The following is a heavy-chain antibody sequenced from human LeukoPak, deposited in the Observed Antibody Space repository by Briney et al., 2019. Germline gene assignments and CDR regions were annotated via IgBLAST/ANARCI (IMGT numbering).Heavy chain of an antibody. CDR1: GGSISSYY. D-gene: IGHD6-19*01. V-gene: IGHV4-4*07. J-gene: IGHJ5*02. CDR3: AREGSGWYWTRFDP. CDR2: IYTSGST. Sequence: PSETLSLTCTVSGGSISSYYWSWIRQPAGKGLEWIGRIYTSGSTNYNPSLKSRVTMSVDTSKDQFSLKLSSVTAADTAVYYCAREGSGWYWTRFDPWGQGTLVTVSS.